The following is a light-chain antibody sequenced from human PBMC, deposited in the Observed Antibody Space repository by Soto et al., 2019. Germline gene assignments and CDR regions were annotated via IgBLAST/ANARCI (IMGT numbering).Light chain of an antibody. CDR1: QSVTNSF. V-gene: IGKV3-20*01. Sequence: EIVLAQSPGTLSLSPGERATLSCRASQSVTNSFLAWYQQKPGQAPRLLIYGASRRATGIPDRFTDSGSGTDFTLTISRLEPEDFAEYYCQQYVSSPWAFGQGTKVEI. CDR2: GAS. J-gene: IGKJ1*01. CDR3: QQYVSSPWA.